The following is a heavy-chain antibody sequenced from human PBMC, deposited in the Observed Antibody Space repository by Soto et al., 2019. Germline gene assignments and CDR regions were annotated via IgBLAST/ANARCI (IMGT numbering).Heavy chain of an antibody. CDR2: VSPTGDTV. D-gene: IGHD3-10*01. CDR3: LKDAPNGSIDD. J-gene: IGHJ4*02. V-gene: IGHV3-9*01. Sequence: VQVVASGGGLVQPGRSLRLSCAVSGFRFAQYVMHWVRQAPGKGLECVSTVSPTGDTVAYADSVEGRFTVSRDNAKNSLYLQMNRLKGNAAAFYVCLKDAPNGSIDDWGQGTLVTVSS. CDR1: GFRFAQYV.